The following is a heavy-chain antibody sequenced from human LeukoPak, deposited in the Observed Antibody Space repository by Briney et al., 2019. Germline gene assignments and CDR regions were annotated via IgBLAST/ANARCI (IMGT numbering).Heavy chain of an antibody. Sequence: GGSLILSCAASGFTFSSYAMSWVRQAPGKGLEWVSAISGSGGSTYYADSVKGRFTISRDNSKNTLYLQMNSLRAEDTAVYYCAKSGGYDSSGRGYYFDYWGQGTLVTVSS. D-gene: IGHD3-22*01. CDR2: ISGSGGST. CDR3: AKSGGYDSSGRGYYFDY. V-gene: IGHV3-23*01. J-gene: IGHJ4*02. CDR1: GFTFSSYA.